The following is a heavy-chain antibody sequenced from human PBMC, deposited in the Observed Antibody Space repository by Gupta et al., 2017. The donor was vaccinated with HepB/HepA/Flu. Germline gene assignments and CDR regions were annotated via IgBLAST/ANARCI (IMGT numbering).Heavy chain of an antibody. J-gene: IGHJ4*02. CDR3: ASEAGYCTNGVCYTGVDY. CDR1: GFTVRSNY. D-gene: IGHD2-8*01. V-gene: IGHV3-53*01. CDR2: MYGGGRT. Sequence: VQLMESGGCLIQPGGSLRLSCAASGFTVRSNYLSLVRQAPGKGREWVSVMYGGGRTYYADSVKGRFTISRDNSKNTLYLQMNSLRAEDTAVYYCASEAGYCTNGVCYTGVDYWGQGTLVTGSS.